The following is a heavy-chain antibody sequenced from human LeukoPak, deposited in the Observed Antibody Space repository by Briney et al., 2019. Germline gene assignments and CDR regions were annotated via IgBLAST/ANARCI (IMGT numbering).Heavy chain of an antibody. CDR3: ARGGNRFGGFYFDY. J-gene: IGHJ4*02. D-gene: IGHD3-10*01. CDR2: IHHSGRS. V-gene: IGHV4-31*03. Sequence: PSETLSLTCTVSADSLSSGGHYWAWIRQFPGKGLESIGFIHHSGRSHHNPSLKDRVAISVDTSRKQFALKLSSVTAADTAMYYCARGGNRFGGFYFDYWGQGIQVIVSS. CDR1: ADSLSSGGHY.